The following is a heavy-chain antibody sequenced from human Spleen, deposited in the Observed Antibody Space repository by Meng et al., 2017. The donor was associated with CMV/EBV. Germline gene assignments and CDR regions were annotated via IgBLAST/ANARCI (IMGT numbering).Heavy chain of an antibody. D-gene: IGHD5-12*01. CDR1: GNTFTGYY. J-gene: IGHJ5*02. V-gene: IGHV1-2*02. CDR3: ARVVRYSGYDKRGNWFDP. Sequence: ASVKVSCKASGNTFTGYYIHWVRQAPGQGLEWMGWINPASGGTEYAQKFQGRVTMTRDTSISTAFMELNRLTSDDTAVYYCARVVRYSGYDKRGNWFDPWGRGTLVTVSS. CDR2: INPASGGT.